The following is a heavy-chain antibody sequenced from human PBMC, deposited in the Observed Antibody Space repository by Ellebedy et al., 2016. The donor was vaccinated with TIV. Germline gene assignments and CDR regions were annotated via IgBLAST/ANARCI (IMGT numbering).Heavy chain of an antibody. V-gene: IGHV4-39*01. J-gene: IGHJ4*02. CDR1: GGSISSSSYY. Sequence: SETLSLTXTVSGGSISSSSYYWGWIRQPPGKGLEWIGSIYYSGNTYYNPSLKSRVTMSIDTSKNQFSLRLSSVTAADTAIYRCARRKVTIPRADAYFDYWGQGILVTVSS. CDR2: IYYSGNT. D-gene: IGHD3-3*01. CDR3: ARRKVTIPRADAYFDY.